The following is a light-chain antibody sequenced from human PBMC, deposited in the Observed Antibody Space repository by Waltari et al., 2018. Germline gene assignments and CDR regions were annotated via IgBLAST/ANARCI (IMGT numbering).Light chain of an antibody. CDR3: QQYGSSPT. CDR1: QSVSSSY. J-gene: IGKJ2*01. Sequence: EIVLTQSPGTLSLSPGERATLSCRASQSVSSSYFAWYQQKPGQAPRLLIYGSSSRATGIPDRFSGSWSGTDFTLTISRLEPEDFAVYYCQQYGSSPTFGQGTKLEIK. V-gene: IGKV3-20*01. CDR2: GSS.